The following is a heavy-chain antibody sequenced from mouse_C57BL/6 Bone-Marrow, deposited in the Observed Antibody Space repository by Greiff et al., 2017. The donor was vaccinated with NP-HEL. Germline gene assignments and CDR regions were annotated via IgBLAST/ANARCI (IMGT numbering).Heavy chain of an antibody. CDR1: GFTFSSYT. CDR2: ISGGGGKP. D-gene: IGHD1-1*01. CDR3: ARHGDSSTVVDY. V-gene: IGHV5-9*01. J-gene: IGHJ2*01. Sequence: EVNVVESGGGLVKPGGSLKLSCAASGFTFSSYTMSWVRQTPEKRLEWVATISGGGGKPYYPDSVKGRFTISRDNAKNTLYLQMSSRGSEDTALYYCARHGDSSTVVDYWGQGTTLTVSS.